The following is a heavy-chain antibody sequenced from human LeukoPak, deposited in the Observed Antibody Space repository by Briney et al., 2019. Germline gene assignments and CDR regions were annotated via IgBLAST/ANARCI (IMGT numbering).Heavy chain of an antibody. V-gene: IGHV3-21*01. CDR3: ARDQTPIYGSGSPFDY. D-gene: IGHD3-10*01. CDR1: GFTFSSYS. J-gene: IGHJ4*02. Sequence: GGSLRLSFAASGFTFSSYSMNWVRQAPGKGLEWVSSISSSSSYIYYADSVKGRFTISRDNAKNSLYLQMNSLRAEDTAVYYCARDQTPIYGSGSPFDYWGQGTLVTVSS. CDR2: ISSSSSYI.